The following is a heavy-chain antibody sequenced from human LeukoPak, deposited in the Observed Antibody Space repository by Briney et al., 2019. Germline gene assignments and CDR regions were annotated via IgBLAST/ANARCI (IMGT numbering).Heavy chain of an antibody. J-gene: IGHJ4*02. CDR2: IYYSGTT. D-gene: IGHD5-18*01. V-gene: IGHV4-59*01. Sequence: PSETLSLTCTVSGGSISSYYWNWIRQPPGKGLEWIGYIYYSGTTNYNPSLKSRVSMSVDTSKNQFSLKLSSVTAADTAVYYCARGRKYTSGYGVTELGSGYSDYWGQGTLVTVSS. CDR1: GGSISSYY. CDR3: ARGRKYTSGYGVTELGSGYSDY.